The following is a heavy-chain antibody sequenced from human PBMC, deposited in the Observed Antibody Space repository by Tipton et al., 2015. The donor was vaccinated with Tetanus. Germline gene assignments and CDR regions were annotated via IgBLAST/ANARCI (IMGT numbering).Heavy chain of an antibody. CDR2: FHHSGST. V-gene: IGHV4-31*03. CDR1: GGSISSGDYF. J-gene: IGHJ4*02. Sequence: TLSLTCSVSGGSISSGDYFWSWIRQLPGKGLECLGNFHHSGSTYYDPSLKSRVTISTDTSKNQFSLRLSSVTAADTAVYYCARIRQVGKPGPFFDYWGQGTLVTVSS. CDR3: ARIRQVGKPGPFFDY. D-gene: IGHD7-27*01.